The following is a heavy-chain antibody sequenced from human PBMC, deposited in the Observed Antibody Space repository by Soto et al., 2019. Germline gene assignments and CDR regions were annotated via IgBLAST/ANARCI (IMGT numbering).Heavy chain of an antibody. Sequence: QVQLVQSGAEVKKPGSSVKVSCKASGGTFSSYAISWVRQAPGQGLEWMGGIIPILGTANYAQKFQGRVTITADESTSTAYMELSSLRSEDTAVYYCARGHRGGDGYNYYYYGMDVWGQGTTVTVSS. D-gene: IGHD5-12*01. CDR1: GGTFSSYA. V-gene: IGHV1-69*11. J-gene: IGHJ6*02. CDR2: IIPILGTA. CDR3: ARGHRGGDGYNYYYYGMDV.